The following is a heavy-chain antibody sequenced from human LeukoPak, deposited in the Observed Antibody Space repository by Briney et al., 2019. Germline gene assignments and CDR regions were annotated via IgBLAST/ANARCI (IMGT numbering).Heavy chain of an antibody. D-gene: IGHD6-19*01. Sequence: GGSLRLSCVASGSTFSSYAMSWVRQAPGKGLQWVSSITGTGVGIYNADSVKGRFTISRDSSKNTLYLHMNSLRGEDTAIYYCAKEVWYYSGPHDYWGQGALVTVSS. J-gene: IGHJ4*02. CDR2: ITGTGVGI. CDR3: AKEVWYYSGPHDY. V-gene: IGHV3-23*01. CDR1: GSTFSSYA.